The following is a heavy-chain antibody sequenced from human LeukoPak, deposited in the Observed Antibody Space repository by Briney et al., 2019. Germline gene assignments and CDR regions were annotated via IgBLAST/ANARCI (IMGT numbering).Heavy chain of an antibody. D-gene: IGHD4-23*01. CDR3: ARRGYGGFLDWFDP. J-gene: IGHJ5*02. Sequence: PSETLSLTCTVSGGSISSSTHYWGWIRQPPGKGLEWIVSIYYSGSTYYNPSLKSRVPISVDTSKNQFSLKLSSVTAADTAVYYCARRGYGGFLDWFDPWGQGILVTVSS. CDR1: GGSISSSTHY. CDR2: IYYSGST. V-gene: IGHV4-39*01.